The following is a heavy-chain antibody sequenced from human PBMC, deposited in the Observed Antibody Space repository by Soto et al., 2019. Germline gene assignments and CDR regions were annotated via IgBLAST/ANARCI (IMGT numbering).Heavy chain of an antibody. D-gene: IGHD6-25*01. CDR1: GFTFSTYW. V-gene: IGHV3-7*01. J-gene: IGHJ4*02. Sequence: PGGSLRLSGAVSGFTFSTYWMSWVRQAPGKGLEWVANINRDGSEKHYVDSVKGRFTISRDNAKNSLYLQMNSRGAEDAAVYYCARSSGLDYCGQGTLVTVSS. CDR2: INRDGSEK. CDR3: ARSSGLDY.